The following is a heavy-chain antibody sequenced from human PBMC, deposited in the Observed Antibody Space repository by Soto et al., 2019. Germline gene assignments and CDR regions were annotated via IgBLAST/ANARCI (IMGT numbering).Heavy chain of an antibody. Sequence: QVQLVQAGAEVKKPGASVKVSCKASGYTFTSYGISWVRQAPGQGLEWMGRISAYNGNTNYAQKLQGRVTMTTDTSTRTDYMELRSLRSDDTAVYYCAREYDFANTCRFPNAFDIWGQGTMVTVSS. CDR1: GYTFTSYG. J-gene: IGHJ3*02. D-gene: IGHD3-3*01. V-gene: IGHV1-18*01. CDR2: ISAYNGNT. CDR3: AREYDFANTCRFPNAFDI.